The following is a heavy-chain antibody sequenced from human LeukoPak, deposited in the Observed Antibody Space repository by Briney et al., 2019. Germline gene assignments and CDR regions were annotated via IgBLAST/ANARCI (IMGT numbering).Heavy chain of an antibody. CDR1: GYIFTSYY. CDR2: INPNSGVT. Sequence: ASVTVSCKASGYIFTSYYIHWVRQAPGQGLEWMGWINPNSGVTNYAQKFQGRVTMAGDTSTSTAYMDLKRLRSDDTAVYYCARGIGRFGELFDAYDIWGQGTMVTVSS. J-gene: IGHJ3*02. CDR3: ARGIGRFGELFDAYDI. D-gene: IGHD3-10*01. V-gene: IGHV1-2*02.